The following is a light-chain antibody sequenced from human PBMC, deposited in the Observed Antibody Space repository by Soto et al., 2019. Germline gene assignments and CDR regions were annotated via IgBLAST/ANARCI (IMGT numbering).Light chain of an antibody. CDR3: QQHNNWPPIT. Sequence: EIVLAHSPSTLSLSPVERAALSCRASHSVSSYLAWYQQEPGQAPRLLIYDASNRATGIPARFSGSGSGTDFTLTISSLEPEDFAVYYCQQHNNWPPITFGQGTRLEIK. CDR1: HSVSSY. CDR2: DAS. J-gene: IGKJ5*01. V-gene: IGKV3-11*01.